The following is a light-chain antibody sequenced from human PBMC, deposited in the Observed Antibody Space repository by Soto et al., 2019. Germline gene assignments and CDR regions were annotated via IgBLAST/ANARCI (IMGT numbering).Light chain of an antibody. CDR3: QQYSSYMYT. Sequence: DIQVAQFLSTLSASVGDRVTITCRASQSISTGLAWYQQKPGNAPNLLIYNASVLECGVPLRFSGSGSGTVFTLAMSSLQPDDVATCYCQQYSSYMYTFAQGTKLQIK. V-gene: IGKV1-5*01. CDR2: NAS. J-gene: IGKJ2*01. CDR1: QSISTG.